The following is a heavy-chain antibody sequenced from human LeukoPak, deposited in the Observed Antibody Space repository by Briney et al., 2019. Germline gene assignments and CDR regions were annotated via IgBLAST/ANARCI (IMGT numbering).Heavy chain of an antibody. J-gene: IGHJ4*02. CDR3: AREGVTGTDAFDH. Sequence: ASVKVSCKASGYTFTSYYMHWVRQAPGQGLEWMGIINPSGGSTSYAQKFQGGLTMTRDMSTSTVYMDLSSLRSEDTAVYYCAREGVTGTDAFDHWGQGTLVTVSS. V-gene: IGHV1-46*01. CDR2: INPSGGST. D-gene: IGHD1-20*01. CDR1: GYTFTSYY.